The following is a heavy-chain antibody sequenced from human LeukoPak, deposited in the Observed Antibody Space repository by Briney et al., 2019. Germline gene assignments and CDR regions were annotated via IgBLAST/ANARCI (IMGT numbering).Heavy chain of an antibody. J-gene: IGHJ6*02. D-gene: IGHD7-27*01. CDR3: VTNWGSRYYSDMDV. V-gene: IGHV1-8*01. CDR1: GYTFTSYD. CDR2: MTPNSGFS. Sequence: GASVKVSCKASGYTFTSYDINWVRQAAGQGLEWMGWMTPNSGFSGYARKFRGRVTMTGNTSISTAYMGLSSLRSEDTAIYYCVTNWGSRYYSDMDVWGQGTTVTVSS.